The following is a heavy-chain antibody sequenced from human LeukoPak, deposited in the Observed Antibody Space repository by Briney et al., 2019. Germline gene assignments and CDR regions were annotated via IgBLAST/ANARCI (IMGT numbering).Heavy chain of an antibody. CDR2: ISGSGGST. Sequence: GGSLRLSCAASGFTFSSYAMSWVRQAPGKGLERVSAISGSGGSTYYADSVKGRFTISRDNSKNTLYLQMNSLRAEDTAVYYCASGGYYDSSGYYNLNAFDIWGQGTMVTVSS. V-gene: IGHV3-23*01. CDR3: ASGGYYDSSGYYNLNAFDI. CDR1: GFTFSSYA. D-gene: IGHD3-22*01. J-gene: IGHJ3*02.